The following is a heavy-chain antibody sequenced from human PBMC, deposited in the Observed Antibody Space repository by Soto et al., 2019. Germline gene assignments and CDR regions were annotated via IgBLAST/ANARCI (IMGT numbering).Heavy chain of an antibody. CDR3: ARGHPFWHRVRGSKIYYMDV. Sequence: ASVKVSCKASGYTFTSYDINWVRQATGQGLEWMGWMNPNSGNTGYAQKFQGRVTMTRNTSISTAYMELSSLRSEDTAVYYCARGHPFWHRVRGSKIYYMDVWGKGTTVTVSS. D-gene: IGHD3-10*01. CDR1: GYTFTSYD. V-gene: IGHV1-8*01. CDR2: MNPNSGNT. J-gene: IGHJ6*03.